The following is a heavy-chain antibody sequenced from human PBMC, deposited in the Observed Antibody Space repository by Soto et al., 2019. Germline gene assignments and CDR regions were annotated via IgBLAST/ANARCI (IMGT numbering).Heavy chain of an antibody. V-gene: IGHV3-73*01. CDR2: IRSKANNYAT. CDR3: SRLVV. Sequence: GGSLRLSCVASGFNFSGSVIHWVRQSSGKGLEWVGRIRSKANNYATGYAASVKGRFTISRDDSKNTAYLQMNSLKSEDTAVYYCSRLVVWGQGSLVTVSS. J-gene: IGHJ4*02. D-gene: IGHD2-15*01. CDR1: GFNFSGSV.